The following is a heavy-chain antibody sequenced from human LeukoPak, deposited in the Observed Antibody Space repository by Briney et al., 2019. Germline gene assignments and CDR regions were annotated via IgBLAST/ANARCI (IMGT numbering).Heavy chain of an antibody. V-gene: IGHV3-23*01. CDR3: AKTPLAVAPGDFFDN. CDR2: ISGSGGST. Sequence: PGGSLRLSCEASGFTFSSYAMSWVRQAPGKGLEWVSGISGSGGSTYYADSVKGRFTISRDNSKNTLYLQMNSLRADDSAVYCCAKTPLAVAPGDFFDNWGQGTLVTVSS. J-gene: IGHJ4*02. CDR1: GFTFSSYA. D-gene: IGHD6-19*01.